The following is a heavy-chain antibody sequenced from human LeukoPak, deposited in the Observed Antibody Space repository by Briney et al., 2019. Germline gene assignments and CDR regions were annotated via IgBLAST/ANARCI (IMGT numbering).Heavy chain of an antibody. Sequence: PGGSLRLSCAASGFTFSSYWMHWVRQAPGKRLVWVSRINSDGSTTSYADSVKGRFTISRDSAKNTLYLQMNSLRAEDTAVYYCARVAYCGGDCYSFDYWGQGTLVTVSS. V-gene: IGHV3-74*01. J-gene: IGHJ4*02. CDR1: GFTFSSYW. CDR2: INSDGSTT. D-gene: IGHD2-21*02. CDR3: ARVAYCGGDCYSFDY.